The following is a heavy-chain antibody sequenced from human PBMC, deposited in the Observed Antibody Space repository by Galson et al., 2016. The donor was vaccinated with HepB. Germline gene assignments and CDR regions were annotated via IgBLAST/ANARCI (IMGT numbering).Heavy chain of an antibody. J-gene: IGHJ5*02. Sequence: SLRLSCAASGFTFSSYSMNWVRQAPGKGLEWVSYISSSSTIYYADSVKGRFPISRDNAKNSLYLQMNSLRDEDTAVYYCARAGHSSGWYPFNFWWFDPWGQGTLVTVSS. CDR2: ISSSSTI. CDR3: ARAGHSSGWYPFNFWWFDP. CDR1: GFTFSSYS. D-gene: IGHD6-19*01. V-gene: IGHV3-48*02.